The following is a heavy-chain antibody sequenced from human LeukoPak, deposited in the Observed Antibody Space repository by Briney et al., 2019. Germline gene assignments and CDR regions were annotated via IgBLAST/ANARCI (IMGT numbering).Heavy chain of an antibody. CDR3: ATAGGDGSRMGFDP. V-gene: IGHV3-74*01. J-gene: IGHJ5*02. CDR1: GFTFSRYW. D-gene: IGHD2-15*01. CDR2: ISADASIT. Sequence: GGSLRLSCADSGFTFSRYWMHWVRQTPGEALVWVSCISADASITRYADSVKGRFTISRDNTKSTLYLQMHSLRAEDTAVYYCATAGGDGSRMGFDPWGQGTLVTVSS.